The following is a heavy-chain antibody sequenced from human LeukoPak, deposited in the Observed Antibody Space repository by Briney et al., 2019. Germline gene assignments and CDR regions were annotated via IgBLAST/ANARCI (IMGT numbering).Heavy chain of an antibody. D-gene: IGHD2-15*01. V-gene: IGHV3-33*01. CDR1: GFTFSSYG. CDR2: IWYDGSNK. J-gene: IGHJ6*02. Sequence: GRSLRLSCAASGFTFSSYGMHWVRQAPGKGLEWVAVIWYDGSNKYYADSVKGRFTISRDNSKNTLYLQMNSLRAEDTAVYYRALLYCSGGSCDSSLEHYYYGMDVWGQGTTVTVPS. CDR3: ALLYCSGGSCDSSLEHYYYGMDV.